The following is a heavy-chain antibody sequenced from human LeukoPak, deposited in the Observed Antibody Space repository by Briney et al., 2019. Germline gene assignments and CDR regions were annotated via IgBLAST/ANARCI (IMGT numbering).Heavy chain of an antibody. CDR1: GFTFSSYG. V-gene: IGHV3-23*01. D-gene: IGHD5-18*01. CDR2: IDSNGDYT. CDR3: SKAGDTNYYRYGDY. J-gene: IGHJ4*02. Sequence: GGSLRLSCAASGFTFSSYGMCWVRQAPGKGLEWDSTIDSNGDYTYYADSVKGRFTISRDNAKNTLYLQMNNLRGEDTALYYCSKAGDTNYYRYGDYWGQGTLVTVSS.